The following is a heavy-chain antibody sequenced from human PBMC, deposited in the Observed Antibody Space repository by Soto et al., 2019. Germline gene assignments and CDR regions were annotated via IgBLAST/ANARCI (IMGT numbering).Heavy chain of an antibody. CDR2: IGTAGDT. CDR1: GFTFSSYD. V-gene: IGHV3-13*01. J-gene: IGHJ6*02. CDR3: ARLRILTGYPTYGMDV. Sequence: GGSLRLSCAASGFTFSSYDMHWVRQATGKGLEWVSAIGTAGDTYYPGSVKGRFTISRENAKNSLYLQMNSLRAEDTAVYYCARLRILTGYPTYGMDVWGQGTKVTVSS. D-gene: IGHD3-9*01.